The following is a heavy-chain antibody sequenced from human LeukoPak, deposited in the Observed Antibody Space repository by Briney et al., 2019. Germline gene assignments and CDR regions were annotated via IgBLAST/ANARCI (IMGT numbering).Heavy chain of an antibody. V-gene: IGHV3-48*02. CDR2: ISGSASSI. CDR1: GFAFSSNP. CDR3: ARDPPLTGDYYFDY. Sequence: GGSLRLSCAASGFAFSSNPMSWVRQAPGKGLEWVSTISGSASSIYYADSVKGRFTISRDNAKNSLYLQMNSLRDEDTAVYYCARDPPLTGDYYFDYWGQGTLVTVSS. D-gene: IGHD7-27*01. J-gene: IGHJ4*02.